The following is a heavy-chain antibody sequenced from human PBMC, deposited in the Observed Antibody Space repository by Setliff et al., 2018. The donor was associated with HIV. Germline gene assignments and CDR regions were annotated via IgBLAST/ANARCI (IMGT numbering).Heavy chain of an antibody. V-gene: IGHV3-53*01. J-gene: IGHJ4*02. CDR3: AKGGYGGAYYVAGY. D-gene: IGHD5-18*01. CDR1: GFRVTDTY. CDR2: IYKAGKT. Sequence: GGPLSLPGKASGFRVTDTYMAWVRQAPGKGLEWVTLIYKAGKTYYADFVKGRFTIARDDTKNTVSLQMTNLEPGDTAMYYCAKGGYGGAYYVAGYWGQGTKVTVSS.